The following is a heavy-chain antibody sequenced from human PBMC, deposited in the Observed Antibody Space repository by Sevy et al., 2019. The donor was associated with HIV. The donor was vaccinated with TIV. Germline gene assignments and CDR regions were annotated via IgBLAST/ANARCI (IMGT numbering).Heavy chain of an antibody. CDR2: TRNKADGYTT. V-gene: IGHV3-72*01. CDR3: SAYAGIAAAGRVFDY. Sequence: GGSLRLSCAASGFTFSDHYMEWVRQAPGKGLEWVGRTRNKADGYTTEYAASVKGRFTISRDDSENSLYLQMKSLKTEDTAVYYCSAYAGIAAAGRVFDYWGQGALVTVSS. J-gene: IGHJ4*02. CDR1: GFTFSDHY. D-gene: IGHD6-13*01.